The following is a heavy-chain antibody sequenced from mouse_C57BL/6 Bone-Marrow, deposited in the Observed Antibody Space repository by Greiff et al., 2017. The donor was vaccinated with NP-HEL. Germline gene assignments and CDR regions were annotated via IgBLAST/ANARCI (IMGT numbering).Heavy chain of an antibody. CDR3: ARYKYPAWFAY. Sequence: QVQLQQSGAELARPGASVKLSCKASGYTFTSYGISWVKQRTGQGLEWIGEIYPRSGNPYYNEKFKGKATLTAVKSSSTAYMELRSLTSEDSAVYVCARYKYPAWFAYWGQGTLVTVSA. J-gene: IGHJ3*01. D-gene: IGHD5-1*01. CDR1: GYTFTSYG. V-gene: IGHV1-81*01. CDR2: IYPRSGNP.